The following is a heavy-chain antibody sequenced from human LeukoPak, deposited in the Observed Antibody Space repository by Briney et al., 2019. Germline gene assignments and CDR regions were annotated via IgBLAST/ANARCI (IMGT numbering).Heavy chain of an antibody. J-gene: IGHJ4*02. V-gene: IGHV1-18*01. D-gene: IGHD3-10*01. CDR3: ARSQGSGSYYRLDY. CDR1: GYTFRSYG. CDR2: ISGYNGYT. Sequence: GASVKVSCKASGYTFRSYGISWVRKAPGQGLEWMGWISGYNGYTHYAQKVQGRVTMTTDTSTSTVYMELRSLRSDDTAVYYCARSQGSGSYYRLDYWGQGTLVNVSS.